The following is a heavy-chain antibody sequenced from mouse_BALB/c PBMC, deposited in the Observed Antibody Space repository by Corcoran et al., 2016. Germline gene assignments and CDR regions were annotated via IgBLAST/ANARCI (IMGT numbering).Heavy chain of an antibody. CDR2: SLPGSGST. J-gene: IGHJ1*01. Sequence: QVQLLQSGAELMKPVASVKISCKATGYTFSSYWIEWVKQRPGHGLEWIGESLPGSGSTNYNEKFKGKATFTADTSSNTAYMQLSSLTSEDSAVYYCARNYGSSYDWYVDVWGAGTTVTVSS. CDR1: GYTFSSYW. V-gene: IGHV1-9*01. D-gene: IGHD1-1*01. CDR3: ARNYGSSYDWYVDV.